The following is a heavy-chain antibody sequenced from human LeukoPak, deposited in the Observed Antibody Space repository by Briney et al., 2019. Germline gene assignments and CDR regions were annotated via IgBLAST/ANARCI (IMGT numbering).Heavy chain of an antibody. CDR1: GFTFSSYE. D-gene: IGHD3-22*01. Sequence: GGSLRLSCAASGFTFSSYEMNWVRQAPGKGLEWVSYISSSGSTIYYADSVKGRFTISRDNAKNSLYLQMNSLRAEDTAVYYCARAVTYYYDSSGYAGYWGQGTLVTVSS. V-gene: IGHV3-48*03. CDR2: ISSSGSTI. J-gene: IGHJ4*02. CDR3: ARAVTYYYDSSGYAGY.